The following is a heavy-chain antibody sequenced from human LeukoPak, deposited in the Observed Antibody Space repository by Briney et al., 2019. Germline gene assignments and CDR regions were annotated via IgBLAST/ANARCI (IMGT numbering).Heavy chain of an antibody. CDR2: INHSGST. CDR3: ARASAYGDYVAY. D-gene: IGHD4-17*01. Sequence: SETLSLTCAVYGGSFSGYYWSWIRQPPGKGLEWIGEINHSGSTNYNPSLKSRVTISVDTPKNQFSLKLSSVTAADTAVYYCARASAYGDYVAYWGQGTLVTVSS. CDR1: GGSFSGYY. J-gene: IGHJ4*02. V-gene: IGHV4-34*01.